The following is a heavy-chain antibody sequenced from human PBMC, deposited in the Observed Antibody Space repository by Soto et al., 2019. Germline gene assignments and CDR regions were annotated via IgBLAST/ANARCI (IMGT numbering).Heavy chain of an antibody. D-gene: IGHD3-3*01. Sequence: GGSLRLSCAASGFTVSSNYMSWVRQAPGKGLEWVSVIYSGGSTYYANSVKGRFTISRHNSKNTLYLQMNSLRAEDTAVYYCARGMIFGVVTIPRDAFDIWGQGTMVTVSS. V-gene: IGHV3-53*04. CDR1: GFTVSSNY. CDR2: IYSGGST. J-gene: IGHJ3*02. CDR3: ARGMIFGVVTIPRDAFDI.